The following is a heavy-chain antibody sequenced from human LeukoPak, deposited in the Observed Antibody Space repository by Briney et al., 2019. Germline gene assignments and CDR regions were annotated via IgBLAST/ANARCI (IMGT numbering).Heavy chain of an antibody. CDR2: ISSSGSTI. CDR3: ARDIHIVVVTAGDNWFDP. CDR1: GFTFSSYG. V-gene: IGHV3-48*04. Sequence: GGSLRLSCAASGFTFSSYGMSWVRQAPGKGLEWVSYISSSGSTIYYADSVKGRFTISRDNAKNSLYLQMNSLRAEDTAVYYCARDIHIVVVTAGDNWFDPWGQGTLVTVSS. J-gene: IGHJ5*02. D-gene: IGHD2-21*02.